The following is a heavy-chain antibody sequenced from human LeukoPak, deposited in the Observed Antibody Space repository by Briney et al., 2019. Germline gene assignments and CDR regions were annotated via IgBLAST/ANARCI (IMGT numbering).Heavy chain of an antibody. Sequence: GGSLRLSCAVAGITLSNYGMSWVRQAPGKGLEWVAGISGSGGGTNYADSVRGRFIVSRDNSKNTLYLEMNSLRADDTAVYFCAKESTQVIEVYFDSWGQGTLVTVSS. CDR2: ISGSGGGT. D-gene: IGHD3-22*01. V-gene: IGHV3-23*01. CDR3: AKESTQVIEVYFDS. CDR1: GITLSNYG. J-gene: IGHJ4*02.